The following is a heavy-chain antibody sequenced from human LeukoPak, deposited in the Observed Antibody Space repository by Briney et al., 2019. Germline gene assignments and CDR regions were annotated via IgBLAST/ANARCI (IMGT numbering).Heavy chain of an antibody. CDR1: GFTFTTYE. CDR2: ISRSGNTI. J-gene: IGHJ4*02. Sequence: GGSLRLSCAASGFTFTTYEMNWVRQAPGKGLEWVSYISRSGNTIFYVDSVKGRFTISRDNAKNSLYLQMNSLRAEDTAVYYCARDLLVYFDYWGQGTLVTVSS. CDR3: ARDLLVYFDY. V-gene: IGHV3-48*03.